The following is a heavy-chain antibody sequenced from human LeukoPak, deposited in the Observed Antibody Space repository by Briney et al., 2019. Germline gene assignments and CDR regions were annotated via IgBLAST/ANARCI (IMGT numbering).Heavy chain of an antibody. CDR3: ARGRPDFWSGYYLPGEGAFDI. CDR1: GFTFSSHG. Sequence: PGGSLRLSCAASGFTFSSHGMSWVRQAPGKGLEWVSAISGSGDNTYYADSVKGRFTISRDNSKNTLYLQMNSLRAGDTAVYYCARGRPDFWSGYYLPGEGAFDIWGQGTMVTVSS. CDR2: ISGSGDNT. D-gene: IGHD3-3*01. V-gene: IGHV3-23*01. J-gene: IGHJ3*02.